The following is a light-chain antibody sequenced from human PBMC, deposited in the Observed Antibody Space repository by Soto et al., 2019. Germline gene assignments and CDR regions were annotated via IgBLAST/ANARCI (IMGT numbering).Light chain of an antibody. CDR1: SSDIGGYNY. V-gene: IGLV2-14*01. J-gene: IGLJ1*01. Sequence: QSALAQPASVSGSSGQSITISCTGGSSDIGGYNYVSWFQQHPGKVPKLMIYEVTNRPSGVSNRFSGSKSGSTASLTISGLQAEDEADYYCSSYTSSNTLVFGTGTKVTVL. CDR2: EVT. CDR3: SSYTSSNTLV.